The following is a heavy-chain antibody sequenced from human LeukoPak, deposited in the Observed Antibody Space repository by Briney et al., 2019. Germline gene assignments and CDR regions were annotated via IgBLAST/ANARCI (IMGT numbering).Heavy chain of an antibody. V-gene: IGHV3-21*01. Sequence: GGSLRLSCAASGFTFSSYWMSWVRQAPGKGLEWVSSISSSSTYIYYADSVKGRFTISRDNAKNSLYLQMNSLRAEDTAVYYCARDSAHCSSTTCYPYYFDYWGQGTLVTVSS. J-gene: IGHJ4*02. D-gene: IGHD2-2*01. CDR3: ARDSAHCSSTTCYPYYFDY. CDR2: ISSSSTYI. CDR1: GFTFSSYW.